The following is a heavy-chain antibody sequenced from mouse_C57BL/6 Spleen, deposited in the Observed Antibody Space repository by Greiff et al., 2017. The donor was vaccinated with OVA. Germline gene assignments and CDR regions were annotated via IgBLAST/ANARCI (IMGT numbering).Heavy chain of an antibody. J-gene: IGHJ2*01. D-gene: IGHD1-1*01. CDR1: GYAFSSYW. Sequence: QVQLQQSGAELVKPGASVKISCKASGYAFSSYWMNWVKQRPGQGLEWIGQIYPGDGDTNYNGKFKGKATLTADKSSSTAYMQLSSLTSEDSAVYFCARIPITTVVAPHYFDYWGQGTTLTVSS. CDR2: IYPGDGDT. V-gene: IGHV1-80*01. CDR3: ARIPITTVVAPHYFDY.